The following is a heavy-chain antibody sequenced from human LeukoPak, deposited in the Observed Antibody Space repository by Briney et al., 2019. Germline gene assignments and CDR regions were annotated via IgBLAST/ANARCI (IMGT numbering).Heavy chain of an antibody. D-gene: IGHD6-19*01. J-gene: IGHJ5*02. CDR2: INPNSGGT. Sequence: ASVKVSCKASGYTFTGYYMHWVRQAPGQGLEWMGWINPNSGGTNYAQKFQGRVTMTRDTSISTAYMELSGLRSDDTAVYYCARGDGSGWYGSGWFDPWGQGTLVTVSS. V-gene: IGHV1-2*02. CDR3: ARGDGSGWYGSGWFDP. CDR1: GYTFTGYY.